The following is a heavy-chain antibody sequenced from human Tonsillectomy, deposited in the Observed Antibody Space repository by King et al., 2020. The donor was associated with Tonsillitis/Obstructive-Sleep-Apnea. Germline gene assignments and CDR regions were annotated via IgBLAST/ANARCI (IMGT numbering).Heavy chain of an antibody. D-gene: IGHD6-6*01. Sequence: VQLQESGPGLVKPSQTLSLTCTVSGDSTRSGGYYWSWIRQYPGKGLEWIAYVYHSGNTHYNPSLKSPVTISIDTSKNQFSLKMSSVTAADTAVYYCARVIAARPRVYYMDVWGKGTTVIVSS. CDR3: ARVIAARPRVYYMDV. CDR1: GDSTRSGGYY. V-gene: IGHV4-31*01. J-gene: IGHJ6*03. CDR2: VYHSGNT.